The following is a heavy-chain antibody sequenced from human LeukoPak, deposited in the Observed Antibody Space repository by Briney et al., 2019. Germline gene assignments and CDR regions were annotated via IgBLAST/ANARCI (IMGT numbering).Heavy chain of an antibody. D-gene: IGHD2-2*01. V-gene: IGHV3-23*01. Sequence: PGGSLRLSCAASGFTFSSYAMSWVRQAPGKGLEWVPAISGSGGSTYYADSVKGRFTISRDNSKNTLYLQMNSLRAEDTAVYYCAKSDIVVVPAATIDYWGQGTLVTVSS. CDR2: ISGSGGST. J-gene: IGHJ4*02. CDR1: GFTFSSYA. CDR3: AKSDIVVVPAATIDY.